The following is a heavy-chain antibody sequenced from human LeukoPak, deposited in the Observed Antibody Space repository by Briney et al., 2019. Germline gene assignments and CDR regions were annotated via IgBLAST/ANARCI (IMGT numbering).Heavy chain of an antibody. CDR3: ARGPMITFGGVIVRTTVTTLVAFDI. CDR1: GFTFSSYG. Sequence: GRSLRLSCAASGFTFSSYGMHWVRQAPGKGLEWVAVIWYDGSNKYYADSVKGRFTISRDNYKNTLYLQMNSLRAEDTAVYYCARGPMITFGGVIVRTTVTTLVAFDIWGQGTMVTVSS. CDR2: IWYDGSNK. J-gene: IGHJ3*02. D-gene: IGHD3-16*02. V-gene: IGHV3-33*01.